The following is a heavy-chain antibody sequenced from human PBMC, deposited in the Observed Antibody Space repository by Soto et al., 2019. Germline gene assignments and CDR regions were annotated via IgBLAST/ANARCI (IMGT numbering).Heavy chain of an antibody. V-gene: IGHV4-34*01. Sequence: SETLSLTCAVYGESFSGYYWSWIRQPPGKGLEWIGEINHSGSTNCNPSLKSRVTISVDTSKKQVSLKLNSVTAADTAVYYCARNWFSVAGRFHFDYWGQGIPVTVSS. CDR2: INHSGST. CDR1: GESFSGYY. J-gene: IGHJ4*02. CDR3: ARNWFSVAGRFHFDY. D-gene: IGHD6-19*01.